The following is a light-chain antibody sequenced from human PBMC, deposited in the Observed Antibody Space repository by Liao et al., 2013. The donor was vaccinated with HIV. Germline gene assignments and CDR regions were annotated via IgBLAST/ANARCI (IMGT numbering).Light chain of an antibody. Sequence: SYELTQPPSVSVAPGKTARITCGGNNIGSKSVHWYLQKPGQAPVLVIYYDSDRPSGIPERFSGSNSGNTATLSISGVEAGDEADYYCQVWDSSSDHLWVFGGGTEADRP. CDR2: YDS. CDR3: QVWDSSSDHLWV. J-gene: IGLJ3*02. V-gene: IGLV3-21*04. CDR1: NIGSKS.